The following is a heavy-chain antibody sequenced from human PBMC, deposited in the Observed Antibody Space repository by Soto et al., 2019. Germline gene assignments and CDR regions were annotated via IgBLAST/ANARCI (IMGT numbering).Heavy chain of an antibody. CDR1: GGSMNIYY. Sequence: NPSETLSLTCTVSGGSMNIYYWTWIRQPPGKGLEWIGYVRDTGSTNYNPSLKSRVTISIDTSRNQFSLSLSSVTAADTAVYFCARYSPPKKTYDSNPGWFDPWGQGTLVTVSS. CDR3: ARYSPPKKTYDSNPGWFDP. D-gene: IGHD3-22*01. V-gene: IGHV4-59*01. CDR2: VRDTGST. J-gene: IGHJ5*02.